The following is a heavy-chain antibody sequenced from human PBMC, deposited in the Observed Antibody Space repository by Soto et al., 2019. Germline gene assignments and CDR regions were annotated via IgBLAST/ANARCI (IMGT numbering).Heavy chain of an antibody. CDR1: GFTFGDYA. CDR3: TRDRPYYDFWSGYQHDAFDI. V-gene: IGHV3-49*03. J-gene: IGHJ3*02. CDR2: IRSKAYGGTT. Sequence: PGGSLRLSCTASGFTFGDYAMSWFRQAPGKGLEWVGFIRSKAYGGTTEYAASVKGRFTISRDDSKSIAYLQMNSLKTEDTAVYYCTRDRPYYDFWSGYQHDAFDIWGQGTMVTVSS. D-gene: IGHD3-3*01.